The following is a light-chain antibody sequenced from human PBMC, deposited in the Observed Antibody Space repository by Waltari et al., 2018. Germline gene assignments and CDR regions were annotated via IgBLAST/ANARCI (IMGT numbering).Light chain of an antibody. CDR1: SSDVGGYNY. CDR3: SSFTRTNSWV. V-gene: IGLV2-14*03. Sequence: HSALAQPASVSGSPGQSITISCTGTSSDVGGYNYVSWYQQHPGKAPRLMIYDVNNRPSGVANRFSGSKSGNTASLTISGLQAEDEADDYCSSFTRTNSWVFGGGTKLTVL. CDR2: DVN. J-gene: IGLJ3*02.